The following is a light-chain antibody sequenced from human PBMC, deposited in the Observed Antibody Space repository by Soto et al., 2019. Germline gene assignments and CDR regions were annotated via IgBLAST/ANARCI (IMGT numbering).Light chain of an antibody. V-gene: IGLV1-40*01. J-gene: IGLJ1*01. CDR1: SSNIGAGYD. Sequence: QSVLTQPPSVSAAPGQRVTISCTGSSSNIGAGYDVHWYQQLPGTAPKLLIYGNSNRPSGAPDRFSGSKSGNTASLTISGLQAEDEADYYCNSYTSSSTYVFGTGTKVTVL. CDR2: GNS. CDR3: NSYTSSSTYV.